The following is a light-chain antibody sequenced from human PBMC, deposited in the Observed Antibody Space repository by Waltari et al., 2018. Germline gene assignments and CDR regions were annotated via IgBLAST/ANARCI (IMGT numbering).Light chain of an antibody. CDR3: CSYAGANTYV. Sequence: QSALTQPASVSGSPGQSITVSCTGTSRDVGSYNLVSWDQHHPPTAPKLRIYEVSKRPSGVSNRFSGSKSGNTASLTISGLQPEDEADYYCCSYAGANTYVFGSGTKVTVL. CDR1: SRDVGSYNL. CDR2: EVS. J-gene: IGLJ1*01. V-gene: IGLV2-23*02.